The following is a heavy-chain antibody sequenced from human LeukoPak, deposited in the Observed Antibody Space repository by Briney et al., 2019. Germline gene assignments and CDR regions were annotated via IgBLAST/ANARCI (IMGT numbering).Heavy chain of an antibody. J-gene: IGHJ4*02. CDR2: IYYSGNT. V-gene: IGHV4-39*01. Sequence: SETLSLTCTVSGGSISSSSYYWGWIRQPPGKGLEWIGSIYYSGNTYYNPSLKSRVTICVDTSKNQFSLRLSSVTAADTAVYYCARRNYYDSSGYYYEDYWGQGTLVTVSS. CDR3: ARRNYYDSSGYYYEDY. D-gene: IGHD3-22*01. CDR1: GGSISSSSYY.